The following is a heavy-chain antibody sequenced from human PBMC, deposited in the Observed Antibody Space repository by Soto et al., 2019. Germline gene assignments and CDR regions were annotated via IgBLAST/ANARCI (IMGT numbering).Heavy chain of an antibody. V-gene: IGHV1-18*01. J-gene: IGHJ4*02. CDR1: GYTFTSSG. CDR2: ISAYNGNT. Sequence: ASVKVSCTASGYTFTSSGISWVRQAPGQGLEWMGWISAYNGNTNYAQKLQGRVTMTTDTSTSTAYMELRSLRSDDTAVYYCARTDVLRYFDCLSRGFDYWGQGTQVTVS. CDR3: ARTDVLRYFDCLSRGFDY. D-gene: IGHD3-9*01.